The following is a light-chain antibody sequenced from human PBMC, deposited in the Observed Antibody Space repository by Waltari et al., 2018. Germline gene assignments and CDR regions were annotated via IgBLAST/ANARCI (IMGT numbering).Light chain of an antibody. CDR3: QQRSG. CDR1: QSVSSY. V-gene: IGKV3-11*01. J-gene: IGKJ1*01. CDR2: DAS. Sequence: EIVLTQSQATLSLSPGERATLSCRASQSVSSYLAWYQQKPGQAPRLLIYDASNRATGIPARFSGSGSGTDFTLTISSLEPEDFAVYYCQQRSGFGQGTKVEIK.